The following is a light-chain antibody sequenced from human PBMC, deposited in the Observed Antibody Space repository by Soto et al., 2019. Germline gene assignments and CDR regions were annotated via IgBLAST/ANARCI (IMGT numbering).Light chain of an antibody. CDR1: SSDVGSYNL. Sequence: QSVLTQPASVSGSPGQSITISCTGTSSDVGSYNLVSWYQQHPGKAPKLMIYEGSKRPSGVSNRFSGSKSGNTASLTISGLQAADEADYYCCSYAGSSTFKVVFGGGTKLTVL. CDR2: EGS. J-gene: IGLJ2*01. V-gene: IGLV2-23*01. CDR3: CSYAGSSTFKVV.